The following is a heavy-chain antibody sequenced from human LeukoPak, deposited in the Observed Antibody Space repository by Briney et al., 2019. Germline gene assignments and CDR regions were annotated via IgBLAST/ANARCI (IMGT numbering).Heavy chain of an antibody. CDR1: GFTFNSYA. D-gene: IGHD3-9*01. V-gene: IGHV3-23*01. Sequence: GGSLRLSCAASGFTFNSYAMSWVRQAPGKGLEWVSAISGSGGSTYYADSVKGRFTISRENSKNTLYLQMNSLRAEDTAVYYCAKDAYYDILTGSPVDYWGQGTLVTVSS. CDR2: ISGSGGST. CDR3: AKDAYYDILTGSPVDY. J-gene: IGHJ4*02.